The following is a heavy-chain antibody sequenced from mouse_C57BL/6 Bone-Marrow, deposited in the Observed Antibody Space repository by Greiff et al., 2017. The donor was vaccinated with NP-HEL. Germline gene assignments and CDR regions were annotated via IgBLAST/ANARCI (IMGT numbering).Heavy chain of an antibody. CDR2: IYWDDDK. D-gene: IGHD1-1*01. Sequence: QVTLKVSGPGILQSSQTLSLTCSFSGFSLSTSGMGVSWLRQPSGKGLEWLAHIYWDDDKRYNPSLKSRLTISKDTSRNQVFLKITSVDTADTATYYCARRRDYGSSLYYAMDYWGQGTSVTVSS. V-gene: IGHV8-12*01. CDR3: ARRRDYGSSLYYAMDY. CDR1: GFSLSTSGMG. J-gene: IGHJ4*01.